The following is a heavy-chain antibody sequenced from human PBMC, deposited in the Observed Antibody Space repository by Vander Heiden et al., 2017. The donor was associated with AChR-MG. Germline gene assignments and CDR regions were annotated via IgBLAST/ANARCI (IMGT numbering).Heavy chain of an antibody. CDR3: ARGHGDSTGYFDY. J-gene: IGHJ4*02. CDR1: GFTFSSYA. V-gene: IGHV3-30-3*01. Sequence: QVQLVESGGGVVQPGRSLRLSGAASGFTFSSYAMHWVRQAPGKGLEWVAVISYDGSNKYYADSVKGRFTISRDNSKNTLYLQMNSLRAEDTAVYYCARGHGDSTGYFDYWGQGTLVTVSS. CDR2: ISYDGSNK. D-gene: IGHD4-17*01.